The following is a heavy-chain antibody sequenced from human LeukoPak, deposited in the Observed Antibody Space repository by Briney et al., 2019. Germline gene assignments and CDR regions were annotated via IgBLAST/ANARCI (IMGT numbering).Heavy chain of an antibody. CDR3: ARGLEWLTRRHTWFDP. Sequence: ASVKVSCKASGYTFTSHGIGWVRQAPGQGLEWMGWISTYNGNTNYAQKLQGRVTMTTDTSTRTAYMELRSLRSDDTAVYYCARGLEWLTRRHTWFDPWGHGTLVTVSS. CDR1: GYTFTSHG. D-gene: IGHD3-3*01. V-gene: IGHV1-18*01. CDR2: ISTYNGNT. J-gene: IGHJ5*02.